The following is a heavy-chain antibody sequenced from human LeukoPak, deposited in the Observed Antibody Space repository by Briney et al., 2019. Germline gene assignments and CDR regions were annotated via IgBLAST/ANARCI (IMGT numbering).Heavy chain of an antibody. Sequence: ASVKVSCKVSGYTPTELSMHWVRQAPEKGLEWMGGFDRGDGETMYAQKFQGRVTMTEDTSTDTAYMELSSLRSEDTAVYYCAIRKTYNYNDEGGEWLDPWGQGTLVTVSS. V-gene: IGHV1-24*01. J-gene: IGHJ5*02. CDR2: FDRGDGET. D-gene: IGHD1-1*01. CDR3: AIRKTYNYNDEGGEWLDP. CDR1: GYTPTELS.